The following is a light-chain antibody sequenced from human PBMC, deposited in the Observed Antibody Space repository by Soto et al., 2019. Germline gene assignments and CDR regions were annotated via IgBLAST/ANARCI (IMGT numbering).Light chain of an antibody. CDR1: QGMSSF. CDR3: QQLDGSPPYT. CDR2: ATS. Sequence: IQLTQSPSSLSASVGGRVTITCRASQGMSSFLAWYRQKPGQAPELLISATSNLQSGVPPRLSGTGSGTDFTLTISSLHPEDFAAYYCQQLDGSPPYTFGPGTRLEIK. J-gene: IGKJ2*01. V-gene: IGKV1-9*01.